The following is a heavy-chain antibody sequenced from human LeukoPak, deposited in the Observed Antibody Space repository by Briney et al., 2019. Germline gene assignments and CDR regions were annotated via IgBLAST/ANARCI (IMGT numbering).Heavy chain of an antibody. Sequence: GGSLRLPCAASGFTFSSYWMHWVRQAPGKGLVWVSRINSDGSSTSYADSVKGRFTISRDNAKNTLYLQMNSLRAEDTAVYYCARGGGIAVAGDAHYWGQGTLVTVSS. V-gene: IGHV3-74*01. D-gene: IGHD6-19*01. CDR1: GFTFSSYW. CDR3: ARGGGIAVAGDAHY. J-gene: IGHJ4*02. CDR2: INSDGSST.